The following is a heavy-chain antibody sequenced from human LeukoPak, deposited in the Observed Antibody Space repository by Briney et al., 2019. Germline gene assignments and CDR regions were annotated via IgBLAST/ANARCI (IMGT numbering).Heavy chain of an antibody. J-gene: IGHJ3*02. V-gene: IGHV3-48*03. CDR1: GFTFSTYE. D-gene: IGHD2-15*01. CDR3: AKELRPNDN. Sequence: GGSLRLSCAASGFTFSTYEMNFVRQAPGKGLEWISYISASGKTTIYADSVKGRFTISRDNSMDTLYLQMNSLRAEDTAVYYCAKELRPNDNWGQGTMVTVSS. CDR2: ISASGKTT.